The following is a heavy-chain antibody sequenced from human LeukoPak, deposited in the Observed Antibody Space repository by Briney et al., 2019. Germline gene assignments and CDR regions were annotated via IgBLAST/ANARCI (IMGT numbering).Heavy chain of an antibody. CDR2: ISDNGKAK. CDR1: GFTFSNYE. J-gene: IGHJ4*02. V-gene: IGHV3-48*03. D-gene: IGHD6-13*01. Sequence: GGSLRLSCAASGFTFSNYEMNWVRQTPGKCLEWGSFISDNGKAKSYVDSVRCRFIISRDDAKTSLFLQMSSLRVEDTAVYYCARARIAAPLLDYWGQGTLVTVSS. CDR3: ARARIAAPLLDY.